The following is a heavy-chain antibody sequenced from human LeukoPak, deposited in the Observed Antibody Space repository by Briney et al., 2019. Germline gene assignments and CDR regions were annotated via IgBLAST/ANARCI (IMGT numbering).Heavy chain of an antibody. CDR3: TSMGPLDY. CDR1: RLIFDDHV. J-gene: IGHJ4*02. Sequence: PGGSLRLSCAASRLIFDDHVMHGVRHARGEGMEWVSLISEDALGTYYADSVKGRFTISRDNSKNTPYLQINSLRPEDTALYFCTSMGPLDYWGQGTLVTVSS. V-gene: IGHV3-43*02. D-gene: IGHD2-8*01. CDR2: ISEDALGT.